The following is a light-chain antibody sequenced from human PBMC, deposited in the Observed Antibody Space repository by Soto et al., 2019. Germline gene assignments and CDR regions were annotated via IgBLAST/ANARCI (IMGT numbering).Light chain of an antibody. J-gene: IGKJ3*01. Sequence: DIVLTQSPGTLSLSPGERVTLSCRASQSVSSSYFACYQQTRGQASRLLFHGASSRTTGLPDRFSGSGSGTDFTLTISRLKPEDSALYYCQQYSSSPFTFGPGTNVDIK. CDR2: GAS. CDR3: QQYSSSPFT. V-gene: IGKV3-20*01. CDR1: QSVSSSY.